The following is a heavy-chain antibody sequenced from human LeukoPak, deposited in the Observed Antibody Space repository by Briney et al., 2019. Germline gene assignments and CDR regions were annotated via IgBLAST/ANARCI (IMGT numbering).Heavy chain of an antibody. V-gene: IGHV3-23*01. CDR3: AKMGGRISAAVDN. CDR1: GFTFNTYA. CDR2: ISGSGGGT. J-gene: IGHJ4*02. Sequence: PGGSLRLSCAASGFTFNTYAKSWGRQAPGQGLERDSGISGSGGGTYYADSVKGRFTISRDNSKSTLYLQMNSLRVEDTAVYYCAKMGGRISAAVDNWGQGTLVTVSS. D-gene: IGHD2-2*01.